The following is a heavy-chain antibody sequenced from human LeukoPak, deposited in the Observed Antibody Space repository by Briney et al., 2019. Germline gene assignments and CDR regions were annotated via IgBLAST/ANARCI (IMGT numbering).Heavy chain of an antibody. Sequence: GGSLRLSCAASGFTFSSYAMSWVRQAPGKGLEWVSAISGSGGSTYYADSVKGRFTISRDNSKNTLYLQMNSLRAEDTAVYYCAKSYGSGSYYYYFDYWGQGTLVTVSS. D-gene: IGHD3-10*01. CDR2: ISGSGGST. CDR3: AKSYGSGSYYYYFDY. J-gene: IGHJ4*02. V-gene: IGHV3-23*01. CDR1: GFTFSSYA.